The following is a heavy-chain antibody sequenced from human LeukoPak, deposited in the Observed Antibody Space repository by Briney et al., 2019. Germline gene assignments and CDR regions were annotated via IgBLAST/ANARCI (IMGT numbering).Heavy chain of an antibody. CDR3: SASASVGGPEAFGI. D-gene: IGHD1-14*01. CDR2: SQISVSS. Sequence: SETLSLTCTVSRGSFNSDFWCWIWHPPRDGLGWIGYSQISVSSDYNSTLNSRVPMSLHTSQNLFSLSLTSVAASDTALAYCSASASVGGPEAFGICGEGAVVTVSS. V-gene: IGHV4-59*01. J-gene: IGHJ3*02. CDR1: RGSFNSDF.